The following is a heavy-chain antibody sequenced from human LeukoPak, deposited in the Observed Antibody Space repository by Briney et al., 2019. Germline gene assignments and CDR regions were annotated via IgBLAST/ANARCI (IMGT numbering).Heavy chain of an antibody. CDR2: ISYDRSNK. CDR3: ARDPSATYYDFWSGYSI. J-gene: IGHJ4*02. Sequence: GGSLRLSFAASGFTFSSYGMHWVRQAPGKGLEWVAVISYDRSNKYYADSVKGRFTISRDNSKNTLYLQMNSLRAEDTAVYYCARDPSATYYDFWSGYSIWGQGTLVTVSS. CDR1: GFTFSSYG. V-gene: IGHV3-30*19. D-gene: IGHD3-3*01.